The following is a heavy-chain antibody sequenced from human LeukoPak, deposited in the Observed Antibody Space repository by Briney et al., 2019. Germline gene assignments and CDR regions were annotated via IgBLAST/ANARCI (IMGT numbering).Heavy chain of an antibody. J-gene: IGHJ5*02. CDR2: INSDGGGA. Sequence: PGGSLRLSCAASGITLGNTLLHWVRPGPRKGLVWISRINSDGGGAIYADSAKGRFTLSGDNAKNTLYLQMNSLRGEDTAVYYCARDVPHNWFDSWGQGGLVSDS. CDR1: GITLGNTL. V-gene: IGHV3-74*01. CDR3: ARDVPHNWFDS.